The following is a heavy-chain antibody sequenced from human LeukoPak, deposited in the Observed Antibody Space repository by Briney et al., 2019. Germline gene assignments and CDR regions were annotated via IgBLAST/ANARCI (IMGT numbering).Heavy chain of an antibody. J-gene: IGHJ6*02. CDR3: ARAGYGSGSYKLYYYGMDV. CDR2: IIPIFGTA. Sequence: SVKVSCTASGYTFSDWPINWVRQAPGQGLEWMGGIIPIFGTANYAQKFQGRVTITADESTSTAYMELSSLRSEDTAVYYCARAGYGSGSYKLYYYGMDVWGQGTTVTVSS. CDR1: GYTFSDWP. D-gene: IGHD3-10*01. V-gene: IGHV1-69*13.